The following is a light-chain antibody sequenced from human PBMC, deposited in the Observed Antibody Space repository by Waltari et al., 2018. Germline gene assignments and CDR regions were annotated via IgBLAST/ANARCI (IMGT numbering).Light chain of an antibody. J-gene: IGKJ1*01. CDR3: QQYNTYPWT. V-gene: IGKV1-5*03. CDR1: HSITIW. CDR2: RAS. Sequence: DIQMTQSPSTLSASVGDRITITCRASHSITIWLAWYQQKPGEAPKLLIFRASSLDSGVPSRCSGSGSGTEFTLTISSLQPDDFATYYCQQYNTYPWTCGQGTKVEIK.